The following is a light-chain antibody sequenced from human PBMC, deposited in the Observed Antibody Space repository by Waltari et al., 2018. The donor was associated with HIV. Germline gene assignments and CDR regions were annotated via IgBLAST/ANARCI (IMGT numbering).Light chain of an antibody. Sequence: NFMLTQPHSVSESPGKTVTISCTRSSGSIASNYIPWYQQRPGSAPTTVIYEDNQRSSGVPDRFSGSIDSSSNSASLTISGLKTEDEADYYCQSYDSSYWVFGGGTKLAVL. CDR2: EDN. J-gene: IGLJ3*02. CDR3: QSYDSSYWV. V-gene: IGLV6-57*03. CDR1: SGSIASNY.